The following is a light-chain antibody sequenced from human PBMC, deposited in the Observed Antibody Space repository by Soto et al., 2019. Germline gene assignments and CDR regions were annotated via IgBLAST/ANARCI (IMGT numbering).Light chain of an antibody. CDR1: QSVSSY. J-gene: IGKJ3*01. V-gene: IGKV3-11*01. CDR3: QQRSNWTLFT. CDR2: DAS. Sequence: EIVLTQSPATLSLSPGERATLSCSASQSVSSYLAWYQQKPGQAPRLLIYDASNRATGIPARFSGSGSGTDFTLTISSLEPEDFAVYYCQQRSNWTLFTFGPGTKVDIK.